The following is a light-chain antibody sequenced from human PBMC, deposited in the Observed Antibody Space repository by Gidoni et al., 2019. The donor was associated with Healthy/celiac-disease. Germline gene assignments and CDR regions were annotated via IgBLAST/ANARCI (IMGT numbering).Light chain of an antibody. J-gene: IGKJ4*01. CDR2: DAS. Sequence: QTTQSPSSLSASVGDTVTITCHASHDISNYLNWYQQKPVKATKRLIYDASNLETGVPSRFSGSGAGTDCTCTISSLQPEDIATYDCQQYDNLPLTFGGGTKVEIK. CDR1: HDISNY. V-gene: IGKV1-33*01. CDR3: QQYDNLPLT.